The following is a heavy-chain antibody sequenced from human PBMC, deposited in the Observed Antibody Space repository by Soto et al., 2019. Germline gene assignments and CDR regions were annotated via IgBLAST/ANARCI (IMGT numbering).Heavy chain of an antibody. CDR2: IYRTGTT. D-gene: IGHD6-19*01. V-gene: IGHV4-4*02. CDR3: ASDLAEAGRKGLDY. CDR1: GGSISSGNW. J-gene: IGHJ4*02. Sequence: QVQLQESGPGLVKPSGTLSLTCAVSGGSISSGNWWTWVRQPPGKGLEWIGEIYRTGTTNYNPSLNSRVTISVDKSNNQFSLKLRSVTAADTAVYYCASDLAEAGRKGLDYWGQGTLVTVSS.